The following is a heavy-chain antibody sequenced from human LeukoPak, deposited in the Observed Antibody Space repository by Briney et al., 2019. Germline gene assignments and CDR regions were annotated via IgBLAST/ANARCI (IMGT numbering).Heavy chain of an antibody. Sequence: PSETLSLTCTVSGGSISGYYWNWIRQPPGKGLEWIGYIYYSGSTNYNPSLKSRVTISVDTSKNQFSLKLSSVTAADTAVYYCARQSLEITSGGVIATAFDYWGQGTPVTVSS. J-gene: IGHJ4*02. CDR3: ARQSLEITSGGVIATAFDY. CDR1: GGSISGYY. D-gene: IGHD3-16*02. V-gene: IGHV4-59*08. CDR2: IYYSGST.